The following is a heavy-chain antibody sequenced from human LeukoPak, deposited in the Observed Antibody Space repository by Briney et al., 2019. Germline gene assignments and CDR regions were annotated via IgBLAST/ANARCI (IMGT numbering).Heavy chain of an antibody. CDR1: GFTFSIYG. CDR2: KRKDEKNT. J-gene: IGHJ5*02. CDR3: AKDFEGYSYGILDT. V-gene: IGHV3-30*02. D-gene: IGHD5-18*01. Sequence: PGGYLRLSCAASGFTFSIYGMHWLRPAPGKGLEGVAFKRKDEKNTYDGDSAKGRITTSRDNSQNTLYLQVNSRRAEDTAVYYCAKDFEGYSYGILDTWGQGTLVTVSS.